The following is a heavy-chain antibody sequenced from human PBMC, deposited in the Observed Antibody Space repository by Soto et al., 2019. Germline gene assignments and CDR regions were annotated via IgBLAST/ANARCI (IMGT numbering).Heavy chain of an antibody. J-gene: IGHJ4*02. V-gene: IGHV4-59*01. D-gene: IGHD4-17*01. CDR2: IYYTGST. Sequence: PSETLSLTCTVSGSSISPFYWSWIRQPPGKGLEWIGYIYYTGSTNYNPSIKSRVTLSLGTSRNQLSLKLSSVTAADTAVYYCTRVGGYYGDYPNFDYWGPGTLVTVSS. CDR1: GSSISPFY. CDR3: TRVGGYYGDYPNFDY.